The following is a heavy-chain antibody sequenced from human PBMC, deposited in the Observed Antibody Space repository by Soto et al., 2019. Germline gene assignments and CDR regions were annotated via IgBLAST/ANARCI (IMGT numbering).Heavy chain of an antibody. CDR3: AKEVGYSSGYDYFDY. Sequence: EVQLLGSGGGLVQPGGSLRLSCAASGFTFSSYAMSWVRQAPGKGLEWVSGISGSGVSTHYADSVKGRFTISRDNSKNTLYLQMNSLRAEDTAAYYCAKEVGYSSGYDYFDYWGQGTLFTVSS. J-gene: IGHJ4*02. D-gene: IGHD6-19*01. CDR1: GFTFSSYA. CDR2: ISGSGVST. V-gene: IGHV3-23*01.